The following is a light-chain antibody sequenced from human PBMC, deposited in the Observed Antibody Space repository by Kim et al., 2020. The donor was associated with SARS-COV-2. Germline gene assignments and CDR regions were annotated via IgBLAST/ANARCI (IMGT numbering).Light chain of an antibody. V-gene: IGKV1-17*01. Sequence: GSVGDRVTITCRASQAIKNDLVWYQQKPGKAPKGLIFGASTLQGGVPSRFSGGGFGTEFTLTISSLQPEDFATYYCQQFNSYPLTFGGGTKVDIK. J-gene: IGKJ4*01. CDR2: GAS. CDR3: QQFNSYPLT. CDR1: QAIKND.